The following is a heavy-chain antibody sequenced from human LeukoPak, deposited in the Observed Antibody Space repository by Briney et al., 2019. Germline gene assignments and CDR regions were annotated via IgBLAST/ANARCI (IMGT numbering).Heavy chain of an antibody. D-gene: IGHD6-6*01. J-gene: IGHJ3*02. Sequence: ASVKVSCKASGYTFTGYYIHWVRQAPGQGLEWMGWIYPYSGDSNYAQNFQGRVTMTRDTSISTAYMELSSLKSDDTAVYYCARDRNSGSSLDIWGQGPMLTVSS. CDR1: GYTFTGYY. CDR2: IYPYSGDS. V-gene: IGHV1-2*02. CDR3: ARDRNSGSSLDI.